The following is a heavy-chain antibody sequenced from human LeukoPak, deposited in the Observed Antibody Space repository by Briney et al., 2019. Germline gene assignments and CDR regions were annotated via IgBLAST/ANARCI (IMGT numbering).Heavy chain of an antibody. CDR2: IYPGDSDT. J-gene: IGHJ6*02. CDR1: GYSFTSYW. V-gene: IGHV5-51*01. CDR3: ARLEMATITYYYYGMDV. Sequence: GESLQISCQGSGYSFTSYWIGWVRQMPGKGLEWMGIIYPGDSDTRYSPSFQGQVTISADKSISTAYLQWSSLKASDTAMYYCARLEMATITYYYYGMDVWGQGTTVTVSS. D-gene: IGHD5-24*01.